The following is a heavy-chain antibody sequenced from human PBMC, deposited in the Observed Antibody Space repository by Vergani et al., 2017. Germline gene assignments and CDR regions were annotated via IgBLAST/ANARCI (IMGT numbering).Heavy chain of an antibody. CDR2: IIPIFGTA. V-gene: IGHV1-69*12. D-gene: IGHD3-10*01. J-gene: IGHJ5*02. CDR3: AKQGTTMVRGVIGGVVNWFDP. CDR1: GGTFSSYA. Sequence: QVQLVQSGAEVKKPGSSVKVSCKASGGTFSSYAISWVRQAPGQGLEWMGGIIPIFGTANYAQKFQGRVTITADESTSTAYMELSSLRSEDTAVYYCAKQGTTMVRGVIGGVVNWFDPWGQGTLVTVSS.